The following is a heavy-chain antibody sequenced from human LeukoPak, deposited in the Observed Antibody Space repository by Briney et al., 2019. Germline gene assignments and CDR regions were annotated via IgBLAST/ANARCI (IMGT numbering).Heavy chain of an antibody. CDR3: ARDPSGSFFNWFDP. CDR2: VFYSGGT. J-gene: IGHJ5*02. Sequence: SETLSLTCTVSGGSISSYYWSWIRQPPGKGLGWIGYVFYSGGTNYNPSLKSRVTISVDTSKNQFSLKLSSVTAADTAVYYCARDPSGSFFNWFDPWGQGTLVTVSS. CDR1: GGSISSYY. V-gene: IGHV4-59*01. D-gene: IGHD1-26*01.